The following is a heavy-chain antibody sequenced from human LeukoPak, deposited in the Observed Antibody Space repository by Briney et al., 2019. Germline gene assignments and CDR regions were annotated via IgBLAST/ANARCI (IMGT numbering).Heavy chain of an antibody. CDR2: IKQDGSEK. D-gene: IGHD2-2*01. Sequence: GGSLRLSCAASGFTFSSYWMSWVRQAPGKGLEWVANIKQDGSEKYYVDSVKGRFTISRDNAKNSLYLQMNSLRAEDTAVYYCARDDCSSISCYHNWFDPWGQGTLATVSS. J-gene: IGHJ5*02. CDR1: GFTFSSYW. V-gene: IGHV3-7*01. CDR3: ARDDCSSISCYHNWFDP.